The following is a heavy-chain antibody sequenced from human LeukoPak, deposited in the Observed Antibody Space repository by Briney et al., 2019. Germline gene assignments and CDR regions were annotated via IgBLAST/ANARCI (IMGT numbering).Heavy chain of an antibody. CDR3: ARGSITMVRGVKRVGAFDI. D-gene: IGHD3-10*01. CDR2: INHSGST. J-gene: IGHJ3*02. CDR1: GGSFSGYY. Sequence: SETLSLTCAVYGGSFSGYYWSWIRQPPGKGLEWIGEINHSGSTNYNPSLKSRVTISVDTSKNQFSLKLSSVTAADTAVYYCARGSITMVRGVKRVGAFDIWGQGTMVTVPS. V-gene: IGHV4-34*01.